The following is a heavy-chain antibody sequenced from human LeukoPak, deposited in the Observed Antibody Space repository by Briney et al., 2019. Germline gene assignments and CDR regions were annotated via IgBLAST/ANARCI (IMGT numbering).Heavy chain of an antibody. J-gene: IGHJ6*03. CDR2: IYYSGST. CDR1: GGSISSYY. Sequence: SETLSLTCTVSGGSISSYYWSWIRQPPGKGLEGIGYIYYSGSTNDKPSLKSRVTISVDTSKNQFSLKLSSVTAADTAVYYCARGYSGYDLRDPSNYYYYYYMDVWGKGTTVTISS. V-gene: IGHV4-59*01. D-gene: IGHD5-12*01. CDR3: ARGYSGYDLRDPSNYYYYYYMDV.